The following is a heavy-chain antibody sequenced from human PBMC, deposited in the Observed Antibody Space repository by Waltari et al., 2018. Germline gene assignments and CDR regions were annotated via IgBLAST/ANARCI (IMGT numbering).Heavy chain of an antibody. CDR1: GLTFSSYA. J-gene: IGHJ6*02. Sequence: EVQLLESGGGLVQPGGSLRLSCAASGLTFSSYAMSWVRQATGKGLEWVSAISGSGGSTYYADSVKGRFTISRDNSKNTLYLQMNSLRAEDTAVYYCAKVRLRRYYYYGMDVWGQGTTVTVSS. CDR2: ISGSGGST. D-gene: IGHD4-17*01. CDR3: AKVRLRRYYYYGMDV. V-gene: IGHV3-23*01.